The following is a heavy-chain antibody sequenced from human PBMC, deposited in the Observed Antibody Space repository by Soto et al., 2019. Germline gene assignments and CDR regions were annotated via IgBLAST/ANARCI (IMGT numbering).Heavy chain of an antibody. CDR2: INPKPAAT. V-gene: IGHV1-2*02. D-gene: IGHD1-26*01. CDR3: ARIKWGLKSYNGMDV. Sequence: QVQLVQSGAEVKKSGASVKVSCKPSGYSFSDYFIQWVRQAPGQGLEWVAWINPKPAATNYAKKFHGRVSLTWDTSSTTAYLELSRLRPDDTAVYYCARIKWGLKSYNGMDVWGQGTTV. J-gene: IGHJ6*02. CDR1: GYSFSDYF.